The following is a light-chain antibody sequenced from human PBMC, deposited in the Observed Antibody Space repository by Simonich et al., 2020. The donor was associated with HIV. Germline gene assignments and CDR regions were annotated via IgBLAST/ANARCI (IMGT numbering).Light chain of an antibody. J-gene: IGKJ2*01. CDR2: AAS. V-gene: IGKV1-9*01. CDR1: QGISSY. Sequence: DIQLTQSPSFLSASVGDRVTITCRASQGISSYLAWYQQKPGKAPKLLLYAASTLQRGVPSRFGGSGSGTEFTLTISSLQPEDFATYYCQQLNSYPYTFGQGTKLEIK. CDR3: QQLNSYPYT.